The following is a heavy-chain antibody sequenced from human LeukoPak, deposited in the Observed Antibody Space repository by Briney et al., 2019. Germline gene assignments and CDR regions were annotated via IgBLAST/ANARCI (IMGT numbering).Heavy chain of an antibody. J-gene: IGHJ4*02. CDR3: ARDRPRYFEY. CDR2: ISGNSKTK. CDR1: GFAFSSYS. Sequence: PGGSLRLSCEASGFAFSSYSMTWVRQAPGKGLEWIAYISGNSKTKWYKDSVWGRFTVSRDNAKNSLHLQMNNLRAEDTAVYYCARDRPRYFEYWGQGILVTVSS. V-gene: IGHV3-48*01.